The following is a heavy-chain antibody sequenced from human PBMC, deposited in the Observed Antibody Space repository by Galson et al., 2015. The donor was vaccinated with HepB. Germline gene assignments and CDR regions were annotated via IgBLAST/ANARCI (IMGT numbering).Heavy chain of an antibody. CDR3: ARDVTGGFLFSV. V-gene: IGHV6-1*01. J-gene: IGHJ6*02. D-gene: IGHD3-9*01. Sequence: CAISGDSVSNNSTAWHWIRQSPSRGLEWLGRTYYRSKWYNDYAESVKSRIIINPDTSKNQFSLQLNSVTPEDTALYYCARDVTGGFLFSVWGQGTTVTVSS. CDR2: TYYRSKWYN. CDR1: GDSVSNNSTA.